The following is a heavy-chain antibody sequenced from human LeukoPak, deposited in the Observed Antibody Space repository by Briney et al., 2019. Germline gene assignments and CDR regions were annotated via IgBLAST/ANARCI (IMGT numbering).Heavy chain of an antibody. CDR1: GGSISSYY. J-gene: IGHJ4*02. CDR3: ARQGHELRLPSFDY. D-gene: IGHD5-18*01. V-gene: IGHV4-59*08. Sequence: SETLSLTCTVSGGSISSYYWSWIRQPPGKGLEWIGYIYYSGSTNYNPSLKSRVTISVDTSKNQFSLKLSSVTAADTAVYYCARQGHELRLPSFDYWGQGTLVTVSS. CDR2: IYYSGST.